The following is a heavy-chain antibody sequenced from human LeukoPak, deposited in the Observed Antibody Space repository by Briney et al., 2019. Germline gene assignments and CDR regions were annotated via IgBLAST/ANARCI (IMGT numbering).Heavy chain of an antibody. V-gene: IGHV4-34*01. CDR1: GGSFSGYY. J-gene: IGHJ4*02. D-gene: IGHD2-15*01. CDR2: INHSGST. CDR3: ASSCSGKSCSTPTRLDY. Sequence: SETLSLTCAVYGGSFSGYYWSWIRQPPGKGLEWIGEINHSGSTNYNPSLKSRVTISLDTSKNQFSLKLSSVAAADTAVYYCASSCSGKSCSTPTRLDYWGQGTLVTVSS.